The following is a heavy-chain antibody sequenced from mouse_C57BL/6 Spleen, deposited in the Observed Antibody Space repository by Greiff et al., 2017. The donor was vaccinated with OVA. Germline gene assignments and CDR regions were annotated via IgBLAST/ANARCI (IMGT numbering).Heavy chain of an antibody. Sequence: QVQLQQSGAELARPGASVKLSCKASGYTFTSYGISWVKQRTGQGLEWIGEIYPRSGNTYYNEKFKGKATLTADKSSSTAYMELRSLTSEDSAVYFCARISWDGSPWFAYWGQGTLVTVSA. CDR2: IYPRSGNT. CDR1: GYTFTSYG. D-gene: IGHD4-1*01. CDR3: ARISWDGSPWFAY. V-gene: IGHV1-81*01. J-gene: IGHJ3*01.